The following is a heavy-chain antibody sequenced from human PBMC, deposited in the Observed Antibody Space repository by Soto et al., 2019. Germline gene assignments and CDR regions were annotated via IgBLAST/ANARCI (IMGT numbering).Heavy chain of an antibody. CDR1: GFTFSRYA. V-gene: IGHV3-23*01. D-gene: IGHD2-15*01. J-gene: IGHJ3*02. Sequence: GGSLRLSCAASGFTFSRYAMSWVRQAPGKGLEWVSAISGSGGSTYYADSVKGRFTISRDNSKNTLYLQMNSLRAEDTAVYYCAKDWRHIVVVVAATIDAFDIWGQGTMVTVSS. CDR3: AKDWRHIVVVVAATIDAFDI. CDR2: ISGSGGST.